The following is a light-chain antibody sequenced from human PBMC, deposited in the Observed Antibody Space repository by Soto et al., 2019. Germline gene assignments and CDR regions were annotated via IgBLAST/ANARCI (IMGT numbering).Light chain of an antibody. CDR1: QPVSGSH. Sequence: ESVLTQSPGTLSLSPGERATLSCRASQPVSGSHLAWYQQRPGRAPRLLIYDASNRATGIPARFSGSGSGTDFTLTISSLEPEDFAVYYCQQRSNWPITFGQGTRLEIK. CDR2: DAS. J-gene: IGKJ5*01. CDR3: QQRSNWPIT. V-gene: IGKV3-11*01.